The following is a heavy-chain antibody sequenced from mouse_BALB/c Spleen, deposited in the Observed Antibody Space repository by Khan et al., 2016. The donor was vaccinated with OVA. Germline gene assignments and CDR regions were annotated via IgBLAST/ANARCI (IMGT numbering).Heavy chain of an antibody. Sequence: EVKLEESGGGLVKPGGSLKLSCAASGFTFSTYAMSWVRQTPEKRLEWVATISSDGDYTYFPDNVTGRITISRDNDKNNLCLQMTSLRSEDTAMYYCARSPYGNFAYWGQGTLVTVSA. J-gene: IGHJ3*01. CDR2: ISSDGDYT. CDR1: GFTFSTYA. CDR3: ARSPYGNFAY. V-gene: IGHV5-9-3*01. D-gene: IGHD2-1*01.